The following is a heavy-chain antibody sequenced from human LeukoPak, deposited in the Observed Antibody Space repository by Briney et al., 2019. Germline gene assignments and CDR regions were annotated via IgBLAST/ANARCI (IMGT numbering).Heavy chain of an antibody. CDR2: FYDSGNT. CDR3: ARHGTISSESYFDY. J-gene: IGHJ4*02. D-gene: IGHD1-14*01. CDR1: GGSISSSSYY. Sequence: SETLSLTCIVSGGSISSSSYYWDWIRQAPGEGLEWIGNFYDSGNTRYNPSLKSRVTGFVDTSKNQVSLRLSSVTAADTAVYYCARHGTISSESYFDYWGQGALVTVSS. V-gene: IGHV4-39*01.